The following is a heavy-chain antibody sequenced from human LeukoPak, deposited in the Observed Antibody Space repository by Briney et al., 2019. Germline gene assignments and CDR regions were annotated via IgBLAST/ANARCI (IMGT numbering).Heavy chain of an antibody. Sequence: PSETLSLTCTVSGDSVSTYCWSWIRQSAGKGLEWIGHISTSGSTTYNPSLKSRVSMSVDTSKNQFSLKLSSVTAADTAVYYCAREATVVGATIIWGQGALVTVSS. J-gene: IGHJ4*02. CDR1: GDSVSTYC. CDR3: AREATVVGATII. D-gene: IGHD1-26*01. V-gene: IGHV4-4*07. CDR2: ISTSGST.